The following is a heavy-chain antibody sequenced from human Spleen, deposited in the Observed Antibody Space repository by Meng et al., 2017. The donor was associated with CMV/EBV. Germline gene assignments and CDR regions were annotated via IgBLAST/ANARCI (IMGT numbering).Heavy chain of an antibody. CDR2: ISAYNGNT. V-gene: IGHV1-18*01. CDR3: ASGKNRPYCSGGSCPFDY. J-gene: IGHJ4*02. Sequence: YTFTSYGISWVRQAPGQGLEWMGWISAYNGNTNYAQKLQGRVTMTTDTSTSTAYMELRSLRSDDTAVYYCASGKNRPYCSGGSCPFDYWGQGTLVTVSS. CDR1: YTFTSYG. D-gene: IGHD2-15*01.